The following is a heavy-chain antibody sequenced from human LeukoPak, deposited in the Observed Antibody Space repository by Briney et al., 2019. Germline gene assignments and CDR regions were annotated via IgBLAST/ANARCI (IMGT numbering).Heavy chain of an antibody. Sequence: SSYWMSWVRQAPGKGLEWIGSIYYSGSTYYNPSLKSRVTISVDTSKNQFSLKLSSVTAADTAVYYCARQSVTTIDYWGQGTLVTVSS. V-gene: IGHV4-39*01. J-gene: IGHJ4*02. CDR2: IYYSGST. D-gene: IGHD4-17*01. CDR3: ARQSVTTIDY. CDR1: SSYW.